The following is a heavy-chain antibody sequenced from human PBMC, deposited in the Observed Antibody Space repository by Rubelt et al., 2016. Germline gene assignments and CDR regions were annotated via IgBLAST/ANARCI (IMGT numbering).Heavy chain of an antibody. J-gene: IGHJ4*02. D-gene: IGHD1-1*01. CDR2: INTNTGNP. CDR1: DHTLSRYG. Sequence: QVQLVQSGVEVKKPGASVKVSCKASDHTLSRYGISWVRQAPGQGLEWMGWINTNTGNPTYAQGFTGRFVFSLDTSVSTANLQSSSLKAEDTAVYYCARDLGTTGYFDYWGQGTLVTGSS. CDR3: ARDLGTTGYFDY. V-gene: IGHV7-4-1*02.